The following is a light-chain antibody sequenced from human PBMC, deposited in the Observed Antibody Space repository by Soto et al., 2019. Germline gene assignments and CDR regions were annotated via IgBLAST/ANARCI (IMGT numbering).Light chain of an antibody. CDR1: QSVGTY. V-gene: IGKV3-11*01. J-gene: IGKJ1*01. Sequence: EIVLTQSPATLSLSPGERATLSCRASQSVGTYLAWFQQKPGQAPSLLIYDASTRATGIPARFSGSGSGTDFTLTISSLEPEDFAVYHCQQRSNWWTFGQGTKVDIK. CDR2: DAS. CDR3: QQRSNWWT.